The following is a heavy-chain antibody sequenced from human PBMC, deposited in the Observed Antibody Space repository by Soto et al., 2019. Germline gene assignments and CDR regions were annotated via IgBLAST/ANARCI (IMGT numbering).Heavy chain of an antibody. V-gene: IGHV4-59*01. J-gene: IGHJ4*02. D-gene: IGHD5-12*01. CDR2: IHNSGTI. CDR1: GVSISSFY. CDR3: ARTLNSGCSDS. Sequence: PSETLSLTCAVSGVSISSFYWSWIRQPPGKGLEWIAYIHNSGTINYNPSLKSRVTISLDTSKNQFSLKLSSVTAADTAVYYCARTLNSGCSDSGGQGTLVTVSS.